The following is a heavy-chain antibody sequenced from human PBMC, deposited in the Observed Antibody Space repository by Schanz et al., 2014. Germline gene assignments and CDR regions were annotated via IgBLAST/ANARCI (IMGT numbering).Heavy chain of an antibody. V-gene: IGHV3-33*05. CDR2: VSSDGNND. CDR3: VRDILHRVYDSGSP. CDR1: GFTFSTHA. D-gene: IGHD3-10*01. J-gene: IGHJ5*02. Sequence: QVQLVESGGGVVQPGRSLRLSCAASGFTFSTHAMHWVRQAPGKGLEWVALVSSDGNNDYYTDSVKGRFTISRDNSKNTVHLQMNSLRAEDTAVYYCVRDILHRVYDSGSPWGQGTLVTVS.